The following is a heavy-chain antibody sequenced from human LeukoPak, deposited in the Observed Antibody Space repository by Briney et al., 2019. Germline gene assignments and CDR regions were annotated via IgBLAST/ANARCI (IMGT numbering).Heavy chain of an antibody. CDR2: IYTSGST. V-gene: IGHV4-4*07. Sequence: SETLSPTCTVSGGSISSYYWSWIRQPAGKGLEWIGRIYTSGSTNYNPSLKSRVTMSVDTSKNQISLKLSSVTAADTAVYYCARDNTWLGNWFDPWGQGTLVTVSS. J-gene: IGHJ5*02. CDR1: GGSISSYY. CDR3: ARDNTWLGNWFDP. D-gene: IGHD6-19*01.